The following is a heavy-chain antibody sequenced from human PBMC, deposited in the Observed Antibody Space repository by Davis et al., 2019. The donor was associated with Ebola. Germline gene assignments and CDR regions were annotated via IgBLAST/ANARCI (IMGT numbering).Heavy chain of an antibody. Sequence: GESLKISCVASGIPFTTYSMNWVRQAPGKGLECVSAISSHSDYLYYADSVKGRFTISRDNAKNTLYLQMNSLRAEDTAVYYCARGRGFGELLLLYFDYWGQGTLVTVSS. CDR1: GIPFTTYS. V-gene: IGHV3-21*01. CDR2: ISSHSDYL. D-gene: IGHD3-10*01. CDR3: ARGRGFGELLLLYFDY. J-gene: IGHJ4*02.